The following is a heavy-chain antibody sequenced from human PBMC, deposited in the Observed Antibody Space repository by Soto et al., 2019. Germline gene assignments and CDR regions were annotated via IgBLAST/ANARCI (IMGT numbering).Heavy chain of an antibody. CDR3: TRSTAGFDY. CDR2: INQDESEK. CDR1: GFTFSTYW. Sequence: GGSLRLSCAVSGFTFSTYWMSWVRQAPGKGLEWVANINQDESEKYYVDSVKGRFTISRDNAKNSLYLQMNSLRAEDTAEYYCTRSTAGFDYWGQGTLVTVSS. J-gene: IGHJ4*02. D-gene: IGHD6-13*01. V-gene: IGHV3-7*05.